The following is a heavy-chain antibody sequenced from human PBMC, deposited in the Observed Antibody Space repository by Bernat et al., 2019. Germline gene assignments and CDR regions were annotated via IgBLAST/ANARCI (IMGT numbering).Heavy chain of an antibody. J-gene: IGHJ4*02. Sequence: EVRLVESGGGLVKPGGSLRLSCAASGCTFSTYSMSWVRQAPGKGLEWISSIYTSSPDIYHADSVKGRFTISRDNAKNSLYLQMRSLRAEDTAVYYCARDIGMAVAGIYFDNWGQGTLVTVSS. V-gene: IGHV3-21*01. CDR3: ARDIGMAVAGIYFDN. D-gene: IGHD6-19*01. CDR1: GCTFSTYS. CDR2: IYTSSPDI.